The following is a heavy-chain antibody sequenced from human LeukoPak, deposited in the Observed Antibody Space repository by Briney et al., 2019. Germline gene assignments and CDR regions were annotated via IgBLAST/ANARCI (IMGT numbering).Heavy chain of an antibody. CDR3: ARVRSSSLYDFDY. Sequence: GESLKISCKGSGYSFSSYWIGWVRQMPGKGLEWMGIIFPGDSETRYSPSSQGQVNLSADQSLSTAYLEWSSLKGSDTAMYYCARVRSSSLYDFDYWGQGTLVTVSS. CDR1: GYSFSSYW. CDR2: IFPGDSET. J-gene: IGHJ4*02. D-gene: IGHD6-13*01. V-gene: IGHV5-51*01.